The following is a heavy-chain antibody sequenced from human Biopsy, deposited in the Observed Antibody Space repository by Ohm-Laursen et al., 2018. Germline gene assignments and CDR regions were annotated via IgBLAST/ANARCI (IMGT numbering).Heavy chain of an antibody. Sequence: GTLSLICRVSGGSISSRNHYWGWLRQPPGKGLEWIGHVYYSGSTFYNSSLESRVTVSVDTSKNQFHLRLTSMSASDTAVYYCARHSLDDFWSGAHYYFDYWGLGTLVTVSS. CDR1: GGSISSRNHY. CDR3: ARHSLDDFWSGAHYYFDY. CDR2: VYYSGST. D-gene: IGHD3-3*01. V-gene: IGHV4-39*01. J-gene: IGHJ4*02.